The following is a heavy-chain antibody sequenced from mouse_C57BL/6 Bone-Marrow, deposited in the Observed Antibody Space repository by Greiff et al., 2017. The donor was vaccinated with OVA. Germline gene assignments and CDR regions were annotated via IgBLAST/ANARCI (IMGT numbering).Heavy chain of an antibody. D-gene: IGHD1-1*01. Sequence: VQLQQPGAELVKPGASVKLSCKASGYTFTSYWMQWVKQRPGQGLEWIGEIDPSDSYTNYNQKFKGKATLTVATSSSTAYMQLSSLTSEDSAVYYCAREPLLLRYYFDYWGQGTTLTVSS. J-gene: IGHJ2*01. V-gene: IGHV1-50*01. CDR2: IDPSDSYT. CDR1: GYTFTSYW. CDR3: AREPLLLRYYFDY.